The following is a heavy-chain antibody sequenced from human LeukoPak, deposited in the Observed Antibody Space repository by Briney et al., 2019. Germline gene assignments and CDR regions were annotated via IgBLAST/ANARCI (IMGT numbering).Heavy chain of an antibody. Sequence: GGSLRLSCAASGFTFSSYWMSWVRQAPGKGLEWVANVKQDGSEKYYVDSVKGRFTISRDNAKNSLYLQMNSLRAEDTAVYYCARDPRLAIWGYYFDYWGQGTLVTVSS. V-gene: IGHV3-7*01. CDR3: ARDPRLAIWGYYFDY. J-gene: IGHJ4*02. CDR1: GFTFSSYW. D-gene: IGHD3-16*01. CDR2: VKQDGSEK.